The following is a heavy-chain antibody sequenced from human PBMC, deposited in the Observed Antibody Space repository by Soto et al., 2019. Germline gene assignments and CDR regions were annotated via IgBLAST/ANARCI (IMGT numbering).Heavy chain of an antibody. CDR1: GFTFSNAW. CDR2: IKSKTDGGTT. CDR3: PTGTPESSGYFYRMEV. Sequence: PGGSLRLSCAASGFTFSNAWMNWVRQAPGKGLEWVGRIKSKTDGGTTDYAAPVKCRFTISRDDSKNTLYLQMHSLKTEDTAVYYCPTGTPESSGYFYRMEVWGQGPTVTVSS. D-gene: IGHD6-19*01. J-gene: IGHJ6*02. V-gene: IGHV3-15*07.